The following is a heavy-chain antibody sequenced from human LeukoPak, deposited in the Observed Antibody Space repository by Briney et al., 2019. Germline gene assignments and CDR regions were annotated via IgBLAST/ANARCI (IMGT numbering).Heavy chain of an antibody. CDR1: GFTFSSYS. D-gene: IGHD2-21*02. CDR2: ISGGGGT. CDR3: AKEPPYCGGDCYFLLDY. Sequence: GGSLRLSCAASGFTFSSYSMSWVRQAPGKGLEWVSGISGGGGTYYGDSVKGRFTISRDNSKSTLYLQVNSLRAEDTGVYYCAKEPPYCGGDCYFLLDYWGQGTLVTVSS. J-gene: IGHJ4*02. V-gene: IGHV3-23*01.